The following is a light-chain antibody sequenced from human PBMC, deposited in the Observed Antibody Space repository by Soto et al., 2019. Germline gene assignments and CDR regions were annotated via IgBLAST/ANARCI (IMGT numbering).Light chain of an antibody. V-gene: IGKV3-11*01. J-gene: IGKJ2*01. CDR3: QHRSNWPPYT. CDR2: DAS. CDR1: QSLNND. Sequence: EIVLTQSPAALSLSPGETATLSCRASQSLNNDLAWYQQKPVQAPRLLFYDASDRATGVPARFRGSGSGTDFTLTISRLDPEDFAVYYCQHRSNWPPYTFGQGTKLEI.